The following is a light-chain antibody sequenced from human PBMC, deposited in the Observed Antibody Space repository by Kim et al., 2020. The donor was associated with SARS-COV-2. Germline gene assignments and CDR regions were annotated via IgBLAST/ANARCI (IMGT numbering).Light chain of an antibody. CDR2: DVS. Sequence: QSALTQPASESGSPGQSITISCTGTSSDVGAYNYVSWYQQHPGKAPKVMIYDVSKRPSGVSDRFSASKSGNTASLIISGLQAEDEADYYCSSYTSSTTWVFGGGTQLTVL. CDR1: SSDVGAYNY. J-gene: IGLJ3*02. V-gene: IGLV2-14*01. CDR3: SSYTSSTTWV.